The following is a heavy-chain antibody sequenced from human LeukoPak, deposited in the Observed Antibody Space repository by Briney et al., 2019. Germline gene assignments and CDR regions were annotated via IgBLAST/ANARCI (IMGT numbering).Heavy chain of an antibody. D-gene: IGHD3-3*01. V-gene: IGHV1-69*13. CDR2: IIPIFGTA. Sequence: ASVKVSCKASGYTFTGYYMHWVRQAPGQGLEWMGGIIPIFGTANYAQKFQGRATITADESTSTAYMELSSLRSEDTAVYYCARDSIFGVVKTENWGQGTLVTVSS. CDR1: GYTFTGYY. J-gene: IGHJ4*02. CDR3: ARDSIFGVVKTEN.